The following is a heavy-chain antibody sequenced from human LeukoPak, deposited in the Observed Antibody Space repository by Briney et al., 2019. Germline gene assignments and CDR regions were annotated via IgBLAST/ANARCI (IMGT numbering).Heavy chain of an antibody. J-gene: IGHJ4*02. Sequence: ASVKVSWKASGYTFTGYYMHWVRQAPGQGLEWMGYINPNTGVTDYAQKFQGRLTVTRDTSISTVHMELSSLRSDDTAVYYCARGARGGGYEAFDYWGQGTLVTVSS. CDR2: INPNTGVT. D-gene: IGHD5-12*01. CDR1: GYTFTGYY. V-gene: IGHV1-2*02. CDR3: ARGARGGGYEAFDY.